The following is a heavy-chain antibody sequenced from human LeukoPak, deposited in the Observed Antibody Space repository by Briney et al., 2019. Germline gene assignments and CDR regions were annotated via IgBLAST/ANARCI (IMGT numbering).Heavy chain of an antibody. D-gene: IGHD3-9*01. CDR3: AKTSLSGDDWLEWYYYYYYMDV. V-gene: IGHV3-23*01. CDR1: GFTFSSYA. CDR2: ISGSGGST. J-gene: IGHJ6*03. Sequence: PGGSLRLSCAASGFTFSSYAMSWVRQAPGKGLEWVSAISGSGGSTYYADSVKGRFTISRDNSKNTLYLQMNSLRAEDTAVYYCAKTSLSGDDWLEWYYYYYYMDVWGKGTTVTVSS.